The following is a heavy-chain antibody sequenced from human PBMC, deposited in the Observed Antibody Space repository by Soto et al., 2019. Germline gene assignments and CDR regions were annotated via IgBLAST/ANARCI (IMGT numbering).Heavy chain of an antibody. CDR2: IYKSAST. J-gene: IGHJ4*02. V-gene: IGHV4-61*01. CDR3: ASGNSASAYIDH. Sequence: QVQLQESGPGLVKPSETLSLTCTVAGGSVTSESYYWSWLRQPPGKGLEWVGYIYKSASTDYNASLKSRVTISVDTSKNQFSLKLNSVTTADTAIYFCASGNSASAYIDHWGQGTLVTVSS. CDR1: GGSVTSESYY. D-gene: IGHD1-26*01.